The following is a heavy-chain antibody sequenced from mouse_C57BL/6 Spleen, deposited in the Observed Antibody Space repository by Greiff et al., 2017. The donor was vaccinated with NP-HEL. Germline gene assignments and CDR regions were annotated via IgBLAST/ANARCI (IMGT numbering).Heavy chain of an antibody. J-gene: IGHJ2*01. V-gene: IGHV1-82*01. CDR1: GYAFSSSW. CDR3: ARDWGNYGRYFDY. Sequence: QLQESGPELVKPGASVKISCKASGYAFSSSWMNWVKQRPGKGLEWIGRIYPGDGDTNYNGKFKGKATLTADKSSSTAYMQLSSLTSEDSAVYVCARDWGNYGRYFDYWGQGTTLTVSS. CDR2: IYPGDGDT. D-gene: IGHD2-1*01.